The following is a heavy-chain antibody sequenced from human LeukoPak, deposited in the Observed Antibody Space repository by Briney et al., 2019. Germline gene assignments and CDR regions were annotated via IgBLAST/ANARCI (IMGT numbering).Heavy chain of an antibody. CDR2: IYYTGST. D-gene: IGHD3-22*01. V-gene: IGHV4-61*08. J-gene: IGHJ4*02. Sequence: YPSETLSLTCTVSGVSISSGDYSWSWIRQPPGKGLEWIGYIYYTGSTNYNLSLKSRVTISVDTSKNQFSLKLSSVTAADTAVYFCAGGGDSGGYYYPMFDYWGQGTLVTVSS. CDR3: AGGGDSGGYYYPMFDY. CDR1: GVSISSGDYS.